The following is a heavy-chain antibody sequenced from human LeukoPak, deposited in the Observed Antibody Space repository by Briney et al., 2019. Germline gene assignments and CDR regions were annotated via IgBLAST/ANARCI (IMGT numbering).Heavy chain of an antibody. CDR1: GFTFSSYS. D-gene: IGHD2-2*01. CDR3: ARDSYCSSTSCYEGDAFDI. CDR2: ISSSSSTI. V-gene: IGHV3-48*01. Sequence: GSLRLSCAASGFTFSSYSMNWVRQAPGKGLEWVSYISSSSSTIYYADSVKGRFTISRDNAKNSLYLQMNSLRAEDTAVYYCARDSYCSSTSCYEGDAFDIWGQGTMVTVSS. J-gene: IGHJ3*02.